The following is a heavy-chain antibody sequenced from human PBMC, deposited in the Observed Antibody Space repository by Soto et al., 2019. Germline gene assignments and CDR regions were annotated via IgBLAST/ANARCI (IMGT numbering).Heavy chain of an antibody. Sequence: GGSLRLSCAASGFTFSSYWMSWVRQAPGKGLEWVANIKQDGSEKYYVDSVKGRFTISRDNAKNSLYLQMNSLRAEDTAVYYCAKGGVWYYGSSGYNWGQGTLVTVSS. J-gene: IGHJ4*02. V-gene: IGHV3-7*01. CDR1: GFTFSSYW. CDR3: AKGGVWYYGSSGYN. D-gene: IGHD3-22*01. CDR2: IKQDGSEK.